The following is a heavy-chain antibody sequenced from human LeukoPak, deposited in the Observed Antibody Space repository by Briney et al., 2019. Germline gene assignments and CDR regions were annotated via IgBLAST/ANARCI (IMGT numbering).Heavy chain of an antibody. J-gene: IGHJ4*02. D-gene: IGHD1-26*01. V-gene: IGHV4-59*11. CDR1: RGSISSHY. Sequence: SETLSLTRPVSRGSISSHYWPWFHQSPVKGLEWIGDIYNSGSTSYNPSLKSRVTISIDTPKNQFSLKLSSVTAADTAVYYCARQRGGSYFGDTYYFDYWGQGTLVTVSS. CDR3: ARQRGGSYFGDTYYFDY. CDR2: IYNSGST.